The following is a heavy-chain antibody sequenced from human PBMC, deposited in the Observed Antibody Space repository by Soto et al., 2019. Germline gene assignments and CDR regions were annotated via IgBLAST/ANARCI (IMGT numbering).Heavy chain of an antibody. CDR3: ARDRGGRPFDY. V-gene: IGHV3-48*02. D-gene: IGHD2-15*01. CDR1: GFTFSTYA. Sequence: EVQLVESGGGLVQPGGSLRLSCTASGFTFSTYAMNWVRQAPGKGLEWVSYISSGGINIYYADSVKGRFTISRDNAKNSLYRQMNSLRYEDTAVYYCARDRGGRPFDYWGQGTLVTVSS. CDR2: ISSGGINI. J-gene: IGHJ4*02.